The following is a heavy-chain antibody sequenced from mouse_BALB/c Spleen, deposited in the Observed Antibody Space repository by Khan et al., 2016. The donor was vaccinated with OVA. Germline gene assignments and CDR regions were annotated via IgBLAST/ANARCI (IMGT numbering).Heavy chain of an antibody. V-gene: IGHV1-4*01. Sequence: QVQLKQPGAELARPGASVKMSCKASGYTFTSYTIHWIKKRPGQGLEWIGYINPSNGYTNYNQKFKDKATLTTDKSSTTAYLHLSSLTSADAGVENCVREGAYHRNDGWFAYWGQGTLVTVSA. CDR3: VREGAYHRNDGWFAY. J-gene: IGHJ3*01. D-gene: IGHD2-14*01. CDR2: INPSNGYT. CDR1: GYTFTSYT.